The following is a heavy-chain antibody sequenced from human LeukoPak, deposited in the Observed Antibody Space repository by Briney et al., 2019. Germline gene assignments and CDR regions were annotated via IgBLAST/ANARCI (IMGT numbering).Heavy chain of an antibody. CDR1: GFTFSSYA. J-gene: IGHJ4*02. V-gene: IGHV3-23*01. CDR3: AKVARSKTTVTTYFDY. CDR2: ISGSGGST. Sequence: PGGSLRLSCAASGFTFSSYAMSWVRQAPGKGLEWVSAISGSGGSTYYADSVKGRFTISRDNSKNTLYLQMNSLRAEDTAVYYCAKVARSKTTVTTYFDYWGQGTLVTVSS. D-gene: IGHD4-11*01.